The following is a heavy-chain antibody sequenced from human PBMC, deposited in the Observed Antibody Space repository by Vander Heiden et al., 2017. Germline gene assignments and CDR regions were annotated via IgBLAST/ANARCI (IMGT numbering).Heavy chain of an antibody. CDR3: ARMAPYGDYVDDY. D-gene: IGHD4-17*01. CDR1: GYTFTGYY. CDR2: INPNSGGT. Sequence: QVQLVQSGAEVTKPGASVKVSCKASGYTFTGYYMHWVRQAPGQGLEWMGRINPNSGGTNYAQKFQGRVTMTRDTSISTAYMELSRLRSDDTAVYYCARMAPYGDYVDDYWGQGTLVTVSS. V-gene: IGHV1-2*06. J-gene: IGHJ4*02.